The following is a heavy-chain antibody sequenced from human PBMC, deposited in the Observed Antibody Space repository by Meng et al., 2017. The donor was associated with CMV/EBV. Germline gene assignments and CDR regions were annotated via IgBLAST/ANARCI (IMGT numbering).Heavy chain of an antibody. D-gene: IGHD4-11*01. Sequence: GGSLRLSCAASGISFSSYEMNWVRQAPGKGLEWVSYISSSGSTIYYADSVKGRFTISRDNAKHSLYLQMNSLRAEDTAVYYCASYSNYGLYYYYGMDVWGQGTTVTVSS. J-gene: IGHJ6*02. CDR1: GISFSSYE. CDR2: ISSSGSTI. CDR3: ASYSNYGLYYYYGMDV. V-gene: IGHV3-48*03.